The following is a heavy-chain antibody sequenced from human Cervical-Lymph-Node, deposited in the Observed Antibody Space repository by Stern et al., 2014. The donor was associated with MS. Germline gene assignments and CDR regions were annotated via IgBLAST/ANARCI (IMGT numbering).Heavy chain of an antibody. V-gene: IGHV4-39*01. Sequence: QVQLQESGPGLVKPSETLSLTCTVSGGSISSSSYYWGWIRQPPGKGLEWIGSIYYSGSTYYNPSIKSRVTLSVDTYKNQFSLMLSSVTAADTAVYYCARWAYSSGWYNWFDPWGQGTLVTVSS. CDR1: GGSISSSSYY. J-gene: IGHJ5*02. CDR2: IYYSGST. D-gene: IGHD3-22*01. CDR3: ARWAYSSGWYNWFDP.